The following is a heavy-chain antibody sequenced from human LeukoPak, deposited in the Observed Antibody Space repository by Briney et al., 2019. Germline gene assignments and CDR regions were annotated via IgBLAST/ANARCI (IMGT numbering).Heavy chain of an antibody. Sequence: PSETLSLTCTVSGGSISSGDYYWSWIRQPPGKGLEWFGYIYNSGSTYSNPSHKSRVTISVDTSKNQFSLKLSSVTAADTAVYYCAREALHYDFWSGFYSHATGTHYGMDVWGQGPTVTVSS. CDR3: AREALHYDFWSGFYSHATGTHYGMDV. D-gene: IGHD3-3*01. V-gene: IGHV4-30-4*01. J-gene: IGHJ6*02. CDR2: IYNSGST. CDR1: GGSISSGDYY.